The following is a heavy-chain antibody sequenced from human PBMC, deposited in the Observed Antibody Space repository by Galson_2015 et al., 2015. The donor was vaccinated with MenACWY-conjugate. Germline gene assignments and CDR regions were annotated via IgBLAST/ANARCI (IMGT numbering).Heavy chain of an antibody. CDR1: GDSVSSDSAA. D-gene: IGHD2-2*01. CDR3: VRGYCSCATCPVGLHP. J-gene: IGHJ5*02. Sequence: CAISGDSVSSDSAAWNWIRQSPSRGLEWLGRTYYRSKWYYDYALSVRSRIRVSPDTSNNRFSLQLNSLTLEDTAVYYCVRGYCSCATCPVGLHPWGQGTVVTVSS. V-gene: IGHV6-1*01. CDR2: TYYRSKWYY.